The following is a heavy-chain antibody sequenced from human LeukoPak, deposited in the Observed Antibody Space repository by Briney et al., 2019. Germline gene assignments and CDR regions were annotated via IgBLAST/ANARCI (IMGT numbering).Heavy chain of an antibody. CDR3: VGLGTNYYGLR. V-gene: IGHV3-33*01. J-gene: IGHJ4*02. Sequence: PGRSLRLSCAASGFPFSSYGMHWVRQAPGKGLEGVAVIWYDGSNRYYADSVKGRFTISRDNSKNTLYLEMNSLRAEDTAVYYCVGLGTNYYGLRWGQGTLVTVSS. D-gene: IGHD3-10*01. CDR1: GFPFSSYG. CDR2: IWYDGSNR.